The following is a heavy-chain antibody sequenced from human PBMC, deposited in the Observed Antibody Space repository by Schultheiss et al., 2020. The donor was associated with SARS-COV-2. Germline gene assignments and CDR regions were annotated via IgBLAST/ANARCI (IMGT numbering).Heavy chain of an antibody. CDR3: AKAELAYCGGDCYLFDY. CDR1: GFTFSSYG. CDR2: ISYDGSNK. Sequence: GGSLRLSCAASGFTFSSYGMHWVRQAPGKGLEWVAVISYDGSNKYYAESVKGRFTISRDNSKNTLYLQMNSLRAEDTAVYYCAKAELAYCGGDCYLFDYWGQGALVTVSS. V-gene: IGHV3-30*18. J-gene: IGHJ4*02. D-gene: IGHD2-21*02.